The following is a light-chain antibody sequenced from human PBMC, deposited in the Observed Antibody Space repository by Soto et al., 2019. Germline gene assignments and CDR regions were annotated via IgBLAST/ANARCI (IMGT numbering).Light chain of an antibody. Sequence: QSVLTQPPSASGTPGQKVTISCSGSSSNIGSNHVYWSQQFPGSAPRLLIYRSDQRPSGVPDRFSGSKSGTSASLAISGLRSEDEADYYCAAWDDSLSALLFGGGTKLTVL. CDR3: AAWDDSLSALL. J-gene: IGLJ2*01. CDR2: RSD. V-gene: IGLV1-47*01. CDR1: SSNIGSNH.